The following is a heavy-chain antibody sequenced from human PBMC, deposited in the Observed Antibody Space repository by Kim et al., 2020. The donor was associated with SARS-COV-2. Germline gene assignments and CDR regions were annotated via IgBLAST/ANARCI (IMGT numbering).Heavy chain of an antibody. CDR2: IKSQRDGGTT. J-gene: IGHJ1*01. D-gene: IGHD3-10*01. CDR1: GFNFRSTW. Sequence: GGSLRLSCAASGFNFRSTWMTWVRQAPGGGLEWLGRIKSQRDGGTTDYATAVAGRFTISRDDFKDTLHLQMNYLKVDDSGVYYCATGGGWVQYVGDWG. V-gene: IGHV3-15*01. CDR3: ATGGGWVQYVGD.